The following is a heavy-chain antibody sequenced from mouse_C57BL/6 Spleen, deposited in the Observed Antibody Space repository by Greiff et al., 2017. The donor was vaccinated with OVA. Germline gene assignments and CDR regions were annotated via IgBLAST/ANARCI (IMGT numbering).Heavy chain of an antibody. CDR3: ARQEYYGT. D-gene: IGHD1-1*01. CDR1: GFTFSSYT. CDR2: ISGGGGNT. J-gene: IGHJ3*01. V-gene: IGHV5-9*01. Sequence: EVHLVESGGGLVKPGGSLKLSCAASGFTFSSYTMSWVRQTPEKRLEWVATISGGGGNTYYPDSVKGRFTISRDNAKNTLYLQMSSLRSEDTALYYCARQEYYGTWGQGTLVTVSA.